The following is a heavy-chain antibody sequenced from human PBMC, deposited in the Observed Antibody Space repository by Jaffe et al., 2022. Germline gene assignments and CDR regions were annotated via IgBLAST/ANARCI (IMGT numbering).Heavy chain of an antibody. CDR1: GFTFSSYW. Sequence: EVQLVESGGGLVQPGGSLRLSCAASGFTFSSYWMSWVRQAPGKGLEWVANIKQDGSEKYYVDSVKGRFTISRDNAKNSLYLQMNSLRAEDTAVYYCARVGVPRKYCSSTSCYAPDAFDIWGQGTMVTVSS. D-gene: IGHD2-2*01. V-gene: IGHV3-7*01. J-gene: IGHJ3*02. CDR3: ARVGVPRKYCSSTSCYAPDAFDI. CDR2: IKQDGSEK.